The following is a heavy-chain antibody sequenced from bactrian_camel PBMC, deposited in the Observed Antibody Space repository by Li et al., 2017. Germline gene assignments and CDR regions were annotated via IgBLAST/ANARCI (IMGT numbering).Heavy chain of an antibody. CDR1: GVMFYCHC. D-gene: IGHD2*01. J-gene: IGHJ6*01. V-gene: IGHV3S53*01. Sequence: HVQLVESGGGFVQAGGSLRLSCAAPGVMFYCHCMGWFRQSPGKERERVATIARDSSRVNYADSVKGRFNVSRDNAESTFYLHMYNLKPEDSGVYTCAACRAHDGGYKTWGQGTQVTVS. CDR2: IARDSSRV. CDR3: AACRAHDGGYKT.